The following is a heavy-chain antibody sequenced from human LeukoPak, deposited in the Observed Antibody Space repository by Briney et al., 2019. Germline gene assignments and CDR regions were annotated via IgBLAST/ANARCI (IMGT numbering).Heavy chain of an antibody. V-gene: IGHV1-46*01. D-gene: IGHD3-22*01. CDR2: INPSGGNT. J-gene: IGHJ5*02. CDR1: GYTFSSNF. Sequence: ASVKVSCKASGYTFSSNFLHWVRQAPGQGLEWMGVINPSGGNTRYAQKFQGRLTMTRDMSTTTVYMELSSLRSEDTAVYYCALSGWLTWGQGTLVTVSS. CDR3: ALSGWLT.